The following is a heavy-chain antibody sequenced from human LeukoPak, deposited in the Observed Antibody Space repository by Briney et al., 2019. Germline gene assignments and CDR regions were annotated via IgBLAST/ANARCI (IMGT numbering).Heavy chain of an antibody. CDR2: IVVGSGNT. CDR1: GFTFISSA. J-gene: IGHJ4*02. CDR3: AADPSYSSGYRYYFDY. D-gene: IGHD3-22*01. V-gene: IGHV1-58*01. Sequence: SVKVSYKTSGFTFISSAVQWVRQARAQRLEWIGWIVVGSGNTNYAQKFQERVTITRDMSTSTAYMELSSLRSEDTAVYYCAADPSYSSGYRYYFDYWGQGTLVTVSS.